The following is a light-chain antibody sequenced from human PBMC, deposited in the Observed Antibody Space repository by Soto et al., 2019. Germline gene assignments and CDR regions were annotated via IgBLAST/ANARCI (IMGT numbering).Light chain of an antibody. CDR1: SSNIGAGYD. CDR2: GIF. J-gene: IGLJ1*01. Sequence: QSVLTQPPSVSGAPGQRVTISCTGGSSNIGAGYDVHWYQQLPGAAPTLLIFGIFNRPSGVSERFSGSRSGASASLAIAGLQPEDEADYFCQSYDNSLSGSEVFGTGTKLTVL. V-gene: IGLV1-40*01. CDR3: QSYDNSLSGSEV.